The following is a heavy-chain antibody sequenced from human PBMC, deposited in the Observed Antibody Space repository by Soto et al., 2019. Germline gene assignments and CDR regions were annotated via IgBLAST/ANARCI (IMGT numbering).Heavy chain of an antibody. J-gene: IGHJ3*02. CDR2: IYYSGST. D-gene: IGHD3-10*01. CDR1: GVAISSYY. CDR3: ARVWGGAFDI. V-gene: IGHV4-59*01. Sequence: QVQLQESGPGLVKPSETLSLTCTVSGVAISSYYWSWIRQPPGKGLEWIGYIYYSGSTNYNPSLKSRVTISVDTSKNQCSLKLSSVTAADTDVYYCARVWGGAFDIWGQGTMVTVSS.